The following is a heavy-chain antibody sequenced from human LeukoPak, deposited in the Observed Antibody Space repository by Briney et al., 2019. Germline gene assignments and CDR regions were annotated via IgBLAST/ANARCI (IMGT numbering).Heavy chain of an antibody. CDR2: INPRGGET. D-gene: IGHD3-3*01. J-gene: IGHJ4*02. Sequence: ASVKVSCKASGYNFVGYYIHWVRQAPGQGLEWMGRINPRGGETNFAQKFQGRVTMTSDTSISTAYMELSGLRSDDTAVYYCGRDWELRFHQGGLDYWGQGALVTVSS. CDR3: GRDWELRFHQGGLDY. V-gene: IGHV1-2*06. CDR1: GYNFVGYY.